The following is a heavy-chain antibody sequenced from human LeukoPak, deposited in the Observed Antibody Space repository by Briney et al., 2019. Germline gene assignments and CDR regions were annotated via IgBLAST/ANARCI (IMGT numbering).Heavy chain of an antibody. CDR3: ARERVDYDILTGLFDY. CDR1: GGSISSGDYY. Sequence: PSQTLSLTCTVSGGSISSGDYYWSWIRQPRGKGLEWIGYIYYSGSTYYNPSLKSRVTISVDTSKNQFSLKLSSVTAADTAAYYCARERVDYDILTGLFDYWGQGTLVTVSS. J-gene: IGHJ4*02. CDR2: IYYSGST. D-gene: IGHD3-9*01. V-gene: IGHV4-30-4*08.